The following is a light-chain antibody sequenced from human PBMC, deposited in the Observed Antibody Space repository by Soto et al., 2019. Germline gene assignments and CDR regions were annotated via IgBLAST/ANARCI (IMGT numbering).Light chain of an antibody. CDR1: QGIGNG. V-gene: IGKV1-17*01. Sequence: DIQMTQSPSSMAASVGDRVTITCRASQGIGNGLSWFQQKPGKAPKRLIYAASTLQSGVPSRFIGSGSGTAFTRTISSLQAEDFATYYCLRHNDYPITFGQGTRLEIK. J-gene: IGKJ5*01. CDR3: LRHNDYPIT. CDR2: AAS.